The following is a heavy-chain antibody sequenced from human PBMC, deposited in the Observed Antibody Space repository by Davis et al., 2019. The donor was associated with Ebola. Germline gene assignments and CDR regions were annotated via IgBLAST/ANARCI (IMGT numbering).Heavy chain of an antibody. CDR2: ISYDGSNQ. Sequence: SCAASGFTFSSYGTHWVRQAPGKGLEWVAVISYDGSNQYYADSVKGRFTISRDNSKNTLYLQMNSLRAEDTAVYYCASATYDYIWGSFVDPWGQGTLVTVSS. D-gene: IGHD3-16*01. CDR1: GFTFSSYG. V-gene: IGHV3-30*03. J-gene: IGHJ5*02. CDR3: ASATYDYIWGSFVDP.